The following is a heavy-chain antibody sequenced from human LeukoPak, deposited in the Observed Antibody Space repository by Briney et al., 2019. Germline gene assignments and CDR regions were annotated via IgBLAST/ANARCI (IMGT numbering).Heavy chain of an antibody. J-gene: IGHJ4*02. V-gene: IGHV3-23*01. Sequence: PGGSLRLSCAVTGFTFSTYAMSWVRQAPGKGLEWVSSIYESGDSTYYADSVKGRFTISRDNSKSTLYLQMNSLRAEDTAIYYCAKRLLWTFDYWGQGTLVTVSS. D-gene: IGHD3-10*01. CDR1: GFTFSTYA. CDR2: IYESGDST. CDR3: AKRLLWTFDY.